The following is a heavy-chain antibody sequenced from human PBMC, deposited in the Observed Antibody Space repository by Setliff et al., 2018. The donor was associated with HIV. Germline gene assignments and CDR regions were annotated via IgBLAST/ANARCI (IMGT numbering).Heavy chain of an antibody. CDR2: MYYSGST. V-gene: IGHV4-39*07. J-gene: IGHJ4*02. CDR1: GYSISSSSYY. Sequence: PSETLSLTCTVSGYSISSSSYYWGWVRQPPGKGLEWIGSMYYSGSTYYTPSLKSRITISLDTSKSQFSLRLNSVTATDTALYYCARGRFHRLHRPYSGSGSLGIQYFDYWGQGTLVTVSS. D-gene: IGHD3-10*01. CDR3: ARGRFHRLHRPYSGSGSLGIQYFDY.